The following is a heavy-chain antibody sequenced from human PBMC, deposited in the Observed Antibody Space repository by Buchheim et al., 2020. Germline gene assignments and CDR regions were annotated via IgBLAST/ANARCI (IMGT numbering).Heavy chain of an antibody. D-gene: IGHD3-22*01. J-gene: IGHJ4*02. V-gene: IGHV4-30-4*01. CDR2: IYYSGST. Sequence: QVQLQESGPGLVKPSQTLSLTCTVSGGSINSGDYYWSWIRQPPGKGLEWIGYIYYSGSTYYKPSLKSRLTISIDTSKHQFSLKLRSVTAADTAVYFCARVKREGAHPVITIPSFIDNWGQGTL. CDR3: ARVKREGAHPVITIPSFIDN. CDR1: GGSINSGDYY.